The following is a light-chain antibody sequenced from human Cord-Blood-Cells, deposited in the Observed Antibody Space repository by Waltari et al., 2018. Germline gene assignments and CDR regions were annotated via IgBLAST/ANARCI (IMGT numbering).Light chain of an antibody. J-gene: IGKJ5*01. CDR2: DAS. Sequence: DIQMSWSPSSLSEFVGDRVTITYQASKDIRNYLNWYQQKPGKAPKLLIYDASNLETGVPSRFSGSGSGTDFTFTISSLQPEDIATYYCQQYDNLPITFGQGTRLEIK. V-gene: IGKV1-33*01. CDR3: QQYDNLPIT. CDR1: KDIRNY.